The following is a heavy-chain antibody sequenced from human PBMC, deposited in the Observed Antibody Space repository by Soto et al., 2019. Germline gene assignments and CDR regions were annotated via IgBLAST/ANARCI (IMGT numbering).Heavy chain of an antibody. D-gene: IGHD6-19*01. CDR1: GFTFSSYA. J-gene: IGHJ6*03. V-gene: IGHV3-23*01. CDR2: ISGRGGST. Sequence: PGGSLRLSCAASGFTFSSYAMSWVRQAPGKGLEWVSAISGRGGSTYYADYVKGRFTISRDNSKNTMNLQMNRLRAKDTEVYYCAIESSNSSGWGSRLYYYMDDWGKGTTVTVSS. CDR3: AIESSNSSGWGSRLYYYMDD.